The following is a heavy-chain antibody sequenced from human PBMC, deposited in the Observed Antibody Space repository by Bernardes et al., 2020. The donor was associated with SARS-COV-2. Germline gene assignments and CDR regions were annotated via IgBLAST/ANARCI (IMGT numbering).Heavy chain of an antibody. V-gene: IGHV4-61*02. CDR2: IQTSRST. CDR3: ARGLPSGRSFDF. CDR1: GGSITSGTYY. J-gene: IGHJ4*02. Sequence: SETLSLTCTVSGGSITSGTYYWSWIRQPAGKGLEWIGRIQTSRSTTYNPSLKSRVTLSLDTSRNQFSLRLSSVTAADTAVYYCARGLPSGRSFDFWGQGTLVTVSS.